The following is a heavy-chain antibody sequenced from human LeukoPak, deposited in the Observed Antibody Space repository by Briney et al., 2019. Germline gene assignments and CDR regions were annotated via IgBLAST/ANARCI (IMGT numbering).Heavy chain of an antibody. CDR1: GYTFTSYD. J-gene: IGHJ3*02. CDR2: ISAYNGNT. V-gene: IGHV1-18*01. D-gene: IGHD4-17*01. Sequence: ASVKVSCKASGYTFTSYDINWVRQATGQGLEWMGWISAYNGNTNYAQKLQGRVTMTTDTSTSTAYMELRSLRSDDTAVYYCARDRATVTTRADDAFDIWGQGTMVTVSS. CDR3: ARDRATVTTRADDAFDI.